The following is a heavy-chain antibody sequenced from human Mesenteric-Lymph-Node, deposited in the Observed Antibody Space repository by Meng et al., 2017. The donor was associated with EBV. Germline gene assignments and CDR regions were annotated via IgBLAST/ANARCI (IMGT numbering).Heavy chain of an antibody. J-gene: IGHJ4*02. Sequence: EVQLVQSGADVKRPXXTXKXXFXXSGYTFTDYHMHWVQQAPGKGLEWMGLVDPENGETKYAEKFQDRVTITADTTTDTVYMELSSLISEDTAMYYCATDLGCTGSACYLGFDYWGQGTLVTVSS. V-gene: IGHV1-69-2*01. CDR1: GYTFTDYH. CDR3: ATDLGCTGSACYLGFDY. D-gene: IGHD2-8*02. CDR2: VDPENGET.